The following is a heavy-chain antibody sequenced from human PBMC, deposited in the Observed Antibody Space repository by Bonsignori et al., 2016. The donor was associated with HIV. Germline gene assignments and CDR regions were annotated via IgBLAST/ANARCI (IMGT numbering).Heavy chain of an antibody. CDR3: ARDGDADNSGEDYFDY. CDR1: GGTFSTYA. D-gene: IGHD6-19*01. Sequence: SVKVSCKASGGTFSTYAITWVRQAPGQGLEWMGGIIPIFGTANYAQKFQGRVTITADESTSTAYMELSSLRSEDTAVYYCARDGDADNSGEDYFDYWGQGTLVTVSS. J-gene: IGHJ4*02. V-gene: IGHV1-69*13. CDR2: IIPIFGTA.